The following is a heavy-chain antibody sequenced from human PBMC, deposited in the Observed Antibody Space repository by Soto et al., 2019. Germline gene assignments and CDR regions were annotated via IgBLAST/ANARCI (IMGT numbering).Heavy chain of an antibody. D-gene: IGHD1-7*01. Sequence: VQLVESGGGLVMPGGSLRLSCAASGFTFNTAWMNWIRQAPGKGLEWVGRIKSENDGGTTDDAAPLRGRFIISRDDPKNTLYLEMNSLTTEDTAIYYCTTDEGGTRFWGPGALVTVSS. V-gene: IGHV3-15*07. CDR3: TTDEGGTRF. J-gene: IGHJ4*02. CDR1: GFTFNTAW. CDR2: IKSENDGGTT.